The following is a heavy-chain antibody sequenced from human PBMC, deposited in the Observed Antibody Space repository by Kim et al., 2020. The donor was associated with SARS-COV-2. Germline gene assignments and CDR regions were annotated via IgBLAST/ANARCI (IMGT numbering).Heavy chain of an antibody. CDR1: GGTFSSYA. J-gene: IGHJ6*02. CDR3: ARVKIGSDFWSGRYYYYGMDV. V-gene: IGHV1-69*13. CDR2: IIPIFGTA. Sequence: SVKVSCKASGGTFSSYAISWVRQAPGQGLEWMGGIIPIFGTANYAQKFQGTVTITADESTSTAYMELSSLRSEDTAVYYCARVKIGSDFWSGRYYYYGMDVWGQGTTVTVSS. D-gene: IGHD3-3*01.